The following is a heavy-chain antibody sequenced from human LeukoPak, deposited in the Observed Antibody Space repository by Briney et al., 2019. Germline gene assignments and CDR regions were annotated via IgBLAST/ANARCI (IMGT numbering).Heavy chain of an antibody. Sequence: PGGSLRLSCAASGFTFSSYSMNWCRQAPGKGLEWVSSISTSSTYIYYADSVKGRFTISRDNAKNSLYLQMNSLRAEDTAVYYCTRYRPFIIDTTFLHYWGQGTLVTVSS. CDR3: TRYRPFIIDTTFLHY. CDR1: GFTFSSYS. D-gene: IGHD3-10*01. CDR2: ISTSSTYI. J-gene: IGHJ4*02. V-gene: IGHV3-21*01.